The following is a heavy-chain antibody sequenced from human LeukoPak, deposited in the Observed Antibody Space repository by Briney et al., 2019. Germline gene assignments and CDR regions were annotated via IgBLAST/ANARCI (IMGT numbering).Heavy chain of an antibody. CDR1: GGSISSYY. CDR3: ARHGGGRGFDY. J-gene: IGHJ4*02. D-gene: IGHD1-26*01. Sequence: PSETLSLTCTVSGGSISSYYWSWIRQPPGKGLEWIGYIYYSGSTNYNPSLKSRVTISVDTSKNQFSLKLSSVTAADTAVYYCARHGGGRGFDYWGQGTLVTVSS. V-gene: IGHV4-59*08. CDR2: IYYSGST.